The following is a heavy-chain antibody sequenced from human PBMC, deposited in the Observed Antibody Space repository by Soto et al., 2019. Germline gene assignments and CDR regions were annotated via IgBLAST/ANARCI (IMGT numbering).Heavy chain of an antibody. V-gene: IGHV3-23*01. CDR1: VFTISSYA. CDR3: AKDLSFDFRSGHYSTAHHYYGLDV. J-gene: IGHJ6*02. CDR2: ISGSAGST. D-gene: IGHD3-3*01. Sequence: VGSLRLSCAASVFTISSYAMSWVRQAPGKGLYWVSAISGSAGSTYYADSVKGRLTISRDNSKNTLNLQMTSMRAEDKAVYYCAKDLSFDFRSGHYSTAHHYYGLDVWGQGT.